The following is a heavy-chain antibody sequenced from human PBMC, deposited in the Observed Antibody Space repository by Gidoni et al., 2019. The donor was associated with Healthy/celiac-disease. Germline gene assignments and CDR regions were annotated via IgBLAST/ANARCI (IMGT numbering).Heavy chain of an antibody. CDR2: RWYDGSNK. V-gene: IGHV3-33*01. D-gene: IGHD3-22*01. J-gene: IGHJ4*02. Sequence: QVRLVESGGGVVQPGRSLRLSCAAFGFTFSSYGMHWVRQAPGKGLEWVAVRWYDGSNKYYADSVKGRFTISRDKSKNTLYLQMNSLRAEDTAVYYCARDNKVPHDSSGYYYWGQGTLVTVSS. CDR1: GFTFSSYG. CDR3: ARDNKVPHDSSGYYY.